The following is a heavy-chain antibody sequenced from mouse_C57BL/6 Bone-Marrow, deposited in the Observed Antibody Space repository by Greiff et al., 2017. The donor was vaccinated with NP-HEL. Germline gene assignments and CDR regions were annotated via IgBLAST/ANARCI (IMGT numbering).Heavy chain of an antibody. V-gene: IGHV1-19*01. J-gene: IGHJ2*01. CDR3: ARSPYGSLDY. CDR1: GYTFTDYY. D-gene: IGHD1-1*02. Sequence: VQLQQSGPVLVKPGASVKMSCKASGYTFTDYYMNWVKQSHGKSLEWIGVINPYNGGTSYNQKFKGKATLTVDKSSSTAYMELNSLTSEDSAVYYCARSPYGSLDYWGQGTTLTVSS. CDR2: INPYNGGT.